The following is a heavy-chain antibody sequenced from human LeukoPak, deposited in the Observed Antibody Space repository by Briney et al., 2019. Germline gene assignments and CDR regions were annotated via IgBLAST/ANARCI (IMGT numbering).Heavy chain of an antibody. Sequence: GGSLRLSCAASGFTFDDYAMHWVRQAPGKGLEWASGISWNSGSIGYADSVKGRFTISRDDAKNSLYLQMNSLRAEDTALYYCAKDMGYCSGGSCYGMDVWGQGTTVTVSS. CDR2: ISWNSGSI. J-gene: IGHJ6*02. CDR1: GFTFDDYA. V-gene: IGHV3-9*01. CDR3: AKDMGYCSGGSCYGMDV. D-gene: IGHD2-15*01.